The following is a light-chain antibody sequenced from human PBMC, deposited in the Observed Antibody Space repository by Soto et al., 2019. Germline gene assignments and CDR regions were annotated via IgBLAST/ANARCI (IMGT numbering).Light chain of an antibody. J-gene: IGLJ3*02. CDR1: SSDVGSYNY. V-gene: IGLV2-11*01. CDR3: CSYAGSYTFV. CDR2: DVS. Sequence: QSVLTQPRSVSGSPGQSVTISCIGTSSDVGSYNYVSWYQQHPGKAHKLMIYDVSKRPSGVPDRFSGSKSGDTASLTISGLQAEDEADYYCCSYAGSYTFVFGGGTKVTVL.